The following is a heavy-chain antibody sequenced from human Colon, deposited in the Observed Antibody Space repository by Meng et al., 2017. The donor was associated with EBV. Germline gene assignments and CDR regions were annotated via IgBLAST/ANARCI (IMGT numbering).Heavy chain of an antibody. CDR1: GGPITSKAW. D-gene: IGHD4-17*01. Sequence: QMPVAGTGRARVSAHLTLPCAVSGGPITSKAWWGWVRQPPGKGLEWIGQIHHTGYSTFNPSLQSRVTMSVDKSKNQFFLTVRSVTASDTAVYYCARRDYGNYPLKSPWGQGVLVTVSS. V-gene: IGHV4-4*02. CDR2: IHHTGYS. CDR3: ARRDYGNYPLKSP. J-gene: IGHJ5*02.